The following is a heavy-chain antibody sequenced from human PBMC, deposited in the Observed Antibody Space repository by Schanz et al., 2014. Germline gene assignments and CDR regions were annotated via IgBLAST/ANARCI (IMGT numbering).Heavy chain of an antibody. V-gene: IGHV3-23*01. CDR1: GFSFSSYA. J-gene: IGHJ4*02. Sequence: EVQLLESGGGLVQPGGSLRLSCATSGFSFSSYAINWVRQAPGKGLEWVSGISGSGASTYYADSVKGRFTISRDNSNKTVDLQMNSLRAEDTALYYCVRDELLWFGEVLSVDYWGQGALVTVSS. CDR2: ISGSGAST. D-gene: IGHD3-10*01. CDR3: VRDELLWFGEVLSVDY.